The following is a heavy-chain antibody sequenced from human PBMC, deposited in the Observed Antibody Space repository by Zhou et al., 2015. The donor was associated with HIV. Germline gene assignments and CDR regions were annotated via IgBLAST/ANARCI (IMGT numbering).Heavy chain of an antibody. CDR3: ARDRGAARPDWRYFDL. V-gene: IGHV1-69*06. J-gene: IGHJ2*01. D-gene: IGHD6-6*01. CDR1: GGTFNNYA. Sequence: QVQLVQSGAEAKKPGSSVKVSCKASGGTFNNYAISWVRQAPGQGLEWMGGIIPIFGPVNYAQKFQGRVTITADKSTSTAYMELRSLTSEDTAVYYCARDRGAARPDWRYFDLWGRGTLVTVSS. CDR2: IIPIFGPV.